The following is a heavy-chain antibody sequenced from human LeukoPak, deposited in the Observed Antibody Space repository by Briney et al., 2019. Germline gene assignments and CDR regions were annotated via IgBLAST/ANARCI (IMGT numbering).Heavy chain of an antibody. CDR2: IYYSGST. D-gene: IGHD3-16*01. V-gene: IGHV4-61*05. CDR3: AGGFSRGDY. Sequence: SETLSLTCTVSGGSISSSSYYWGWIRQPPGKGLEWIGYIYYSGSTYYNPSLKSRVTISVDTSKNQFSLKLSSVTAADTAVYYCAGGFSRGDYWGQGTLVTVSS. J-gene: IGHJ4*02. CDR1: GGSISSSSYY.